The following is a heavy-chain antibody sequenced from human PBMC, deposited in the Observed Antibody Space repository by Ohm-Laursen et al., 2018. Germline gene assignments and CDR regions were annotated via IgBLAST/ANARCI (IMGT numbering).Heavy chain of an antibody. J-gene: IGHJ5*02. CDR3: AKADSIAVAGNVPTLFDP. CDR1: GFTFDDYA. CDR2: ISWNSGSI. D-gene: IGHD6-19*01. V-gene: IGHV3-9*01. Sequence: SLRLSCTASGFTFDDYAMHWVRQAPGKGLEWVSGISWNSGSIGYADSVKGRFAISRDNAKNSLYLQINSLRAEDTALYYCAKADSIAVAGNVPTLFDPWGQGTLVTVSS.